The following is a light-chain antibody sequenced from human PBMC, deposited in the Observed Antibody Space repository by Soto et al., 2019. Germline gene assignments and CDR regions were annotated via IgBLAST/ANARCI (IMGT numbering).Light chain of an antibody. CDR2: DVS. J-gene: IGKJ1*01. V-gene: IGKV1-5*01. Sequence: AWYQQKPGKAPKLLIYDVSTLASGVPSRLSGSASGTEFTLTISNLESDDFASYYCQQYHRYSTFGQGTKVDIK. CDR3: QQYHRYST.